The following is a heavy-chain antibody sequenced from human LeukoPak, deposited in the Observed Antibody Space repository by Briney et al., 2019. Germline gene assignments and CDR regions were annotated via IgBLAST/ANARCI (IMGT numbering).Heavy chain of an antibody. Sequence: PSENLSLTCTVSSGSISSYYWSWIRQPAGKGLEWIGRMYSSGSTNYNPSLKSRVTMSVDTSKNQFSLKLSSVTAADTAVYYCARSPAYYDILTGYYPKNWFDPWGQGTLVTVSS. CDR1: SGSISSYY. CDR3: ARSPAYYDILTGYYPKNWFDP. D-gene: IGHD3-9*01. J-gene: IGHJ5*02. CDR2: MYSSGST. V-gene: IGHV4-4*07.